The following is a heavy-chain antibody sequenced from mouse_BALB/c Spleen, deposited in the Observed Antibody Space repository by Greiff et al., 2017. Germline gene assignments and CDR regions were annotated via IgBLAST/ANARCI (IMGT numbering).Heavy chain of an antibody. J-gene: IGHJ4*01. Sequence: EVMLVESGPSLVKPSQTLSLTCSVTGDSITSGYWNWIRKFPGNKLEYMGYISYSGSTYHNPSLKSRISITRDTTKNQSYLQLNSVTTEDTATYYCANGNLPMDYWGQGTSVTVSS. D-gene: IGHD2-1*01. V-gene: IGHV3-8*02. CDR3: ANGNLPMDY. CDR2: ISYSGST. CDR1: GDSITSGY.